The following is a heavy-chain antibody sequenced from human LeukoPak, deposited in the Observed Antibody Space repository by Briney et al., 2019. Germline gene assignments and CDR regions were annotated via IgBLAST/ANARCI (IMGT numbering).Heavy chain of an antibody. CDR3: VRGGESTWS. Sequence: GGSLRLSCAASGFTFSSYAMSWVRQAPGKGLEWVSAISGSGGSTYYADSVKGRFTISRDDAKNTLYLQMNSLRAEDTAVYYCVRGGESTWSWGQGTLVTISS. D-gene: IGHD2-15*01. V-gene: IGHV3-23*01. J-gene: IGHJ5*02. CDR1: GFTFSSYA. CDR2: ISGSGGST.